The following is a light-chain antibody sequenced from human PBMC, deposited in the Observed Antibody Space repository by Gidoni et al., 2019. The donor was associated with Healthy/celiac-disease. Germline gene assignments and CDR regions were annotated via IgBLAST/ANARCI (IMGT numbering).Light chain of an antibody. V-gene: IGLV3-9*01. J-gene: IGLJ3*02. CDR2: RDS. Sequence: SYELTQPLSESVALGQTARITCGGNNIGSKNVHWYQQKPGQATVLVIYRDSNRPSGIPERFSGSNSGNTATLTISRAQAGDEADYYCQVWDSSTGVFGGGTKLTVL. CDR1: NIGSKN. CDR3: QVWDSSTGV.